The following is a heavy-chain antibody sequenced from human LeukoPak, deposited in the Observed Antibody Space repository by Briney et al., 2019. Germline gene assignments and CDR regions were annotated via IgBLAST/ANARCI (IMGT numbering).Heavy chain of an antibody. J-gene: IGHJ5*02. Sequence: ASVKVSCKASGYTFTSYYMHWVRQAPGQGLEWMGIINPSGGSTSYAQKFQGRVTMTRDMSTSTVYMELSSLRSEDTAVYYCARDVYGDYGSFDPWGQGTLVTVSS. D-gene: IGHD4-17*01. V-gene: IGHV1-46*01. CDR2: INPSGGST. CDR1: GYTFTSYY. CDR3: ARDVYGDYGSFDP.